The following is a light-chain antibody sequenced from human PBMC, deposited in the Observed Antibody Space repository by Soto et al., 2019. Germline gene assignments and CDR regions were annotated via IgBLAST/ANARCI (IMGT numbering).Light chain of an antibody. Sequence: EIVLTQSPATLSLSPGERATLSCRASQSVSSYLVWYQQKRGQPPRLLFYGPSSRATGIPDRFSGSGSGTDFTLTISSLEPEDFAVYYCQQRSNLPPTFGQGTRLEIK. CDR3: QQRSNLPPT. CDR1: QSVSSY. CDR2: GPS. J-gene: IGKJ5*01. V-gene: IGKV3-11*01.